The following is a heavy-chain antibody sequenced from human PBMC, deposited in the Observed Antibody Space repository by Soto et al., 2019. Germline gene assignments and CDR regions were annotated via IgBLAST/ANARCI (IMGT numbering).Heavy chain of an antibody. CDR3: AREAAAERNYYGLDV. CDR2: ISGYNGNT. CDR1: GYIFSRYG. J-gene: IGHJ6*02. Sequence: QVQLVQSGPEVRKPGASVKVSCKASGYIFSRYGISWVRQAPGQGLEWMAWISGYNGNTKFGERVQGRVNVTTDTSTSTAYMELRSLRSDDTAVYYWAREAAAERNYYGLDVWGQGTRVIVSS. V-gene: IGHV1-18*04. D-gene: IGHD6-13*01.